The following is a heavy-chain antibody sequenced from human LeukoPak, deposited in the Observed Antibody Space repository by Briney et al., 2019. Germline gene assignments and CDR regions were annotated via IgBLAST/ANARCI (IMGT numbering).Heavy chain of an antibody. Sequence: ASVKVSCKASGGTFSSYAISWVRQAPGQGLEWTGGIIPIFGTASYAQKFQGRVTITTDESTSTAYMELSSLRSEDTAVYYCARGKAARPNYYYYYMDVWGKGTTVTVSS. CDR2: IIPIFGTA. D-gene: IGHD6-6*01. CDR3: ARGKAARPNYYYYYMDV. V-gene: IGHV1-69*05. J-gene: IGHJ6*03. CDR1: GGTFSSYA.